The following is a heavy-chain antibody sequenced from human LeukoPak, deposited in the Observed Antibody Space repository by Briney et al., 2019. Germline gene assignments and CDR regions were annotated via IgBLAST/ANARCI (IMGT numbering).Heavy chain of an antibody. J-gene: IGHJ4*02. CDR3: ARGSYSGSYYWNY. Sequence: GASVKVSCKASGYTFTSYYMHWVRQATGQGLEWMGWMNPNSGNTGYAQKFQGRVTMTRNTSISTAYMELSSLRSEDTAVYYCARGSYSGSYYWNYWGQGTLVTVSS. CDR1: GYTFTSYY. CDR2: MNPNSGNT. D-gene: IGHD1-26*01. V-gene: IGHV1-8*02.